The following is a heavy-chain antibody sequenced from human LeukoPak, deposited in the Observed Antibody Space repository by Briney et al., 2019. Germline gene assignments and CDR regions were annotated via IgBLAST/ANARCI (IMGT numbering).Heavy chain of an antibody. J-gene: IGHJ6*03. CDR2: IYTSGST. V-gene: IGHV4-4*07. Sequence: PSETLSLTCAVSGGSISSYYWSWIRQPAGKGLEWIGRIYTSGSTNYNPSLKSRVTMSVDTSKNQFSLKQRPVTAADTAAYYRAADTTRIPPLDYMEVWGKGTTVTVSS. CDR1: GGSISSYY. CDR3: AADTTRIPPLDYMEV. D-gene: IGHD3-22*01.